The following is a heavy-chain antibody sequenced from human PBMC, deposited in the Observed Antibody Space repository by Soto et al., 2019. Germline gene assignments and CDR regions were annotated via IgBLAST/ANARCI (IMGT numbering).Heavy chain of an antibody. D-gene: IGHD1-26*01. CDR2: MNPNSGNT. V-gene: IGHV1-8*01. CDR1: GYTFTSYD. CDR3: XREKVGANDY. Sequence: QVQLVQSGAEVKKPGASVKVSCKASGYTFTSYDINWVRQATGQGLEWMGWMNPNSGNTGYAQKFQGRVTMTRNTSISTAYMELXSLXSXDXXXXXXXREKVGANDYWGQGTLVTVXX. J-gene: IGHJ4*02.